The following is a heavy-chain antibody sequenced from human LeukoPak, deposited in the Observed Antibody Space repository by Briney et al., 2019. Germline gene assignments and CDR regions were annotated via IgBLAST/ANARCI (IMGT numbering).Heavy chain of an antibody. CDR3: ARWSYGSGYALDY. J-gene: IGHJ4*02. Sequence: PGGSLRLXCAASGFTFSSYSVNWVRQAPGKGLEWVSYISGSSNTIYYADSVKGRFTISRDNAKNSLYLQMNSLRAEDTAVYYCARWSYGSGYALDYWGQGTLVTVSS. V-gene: IGHV3-48*01. CDR2: ISGSSNTI. CDR1: GFTFSSYS. D-gene: IGHD5-12*01.